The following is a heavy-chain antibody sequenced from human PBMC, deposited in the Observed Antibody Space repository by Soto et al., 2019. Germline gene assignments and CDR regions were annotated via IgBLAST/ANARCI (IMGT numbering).Heavy chain of an antibody. D-gene: IGHD4-17*01. CDR3: ARGRNTVPMD. J-gene: IGHJ4*02. CDR2: ISAYNGNT. CDR1: GYTFTSYG. Sequence: GASVKVSCKASGYTFTSYGISWVRQAPGQGLEWMGWISAYNGNTNYAQKLQGRVTMTRNTSISTAYMELSSLRSEDTAVYYCARGRNTVPMDWGQGTLVTVYS. V-gene: IGHV1-18*04.